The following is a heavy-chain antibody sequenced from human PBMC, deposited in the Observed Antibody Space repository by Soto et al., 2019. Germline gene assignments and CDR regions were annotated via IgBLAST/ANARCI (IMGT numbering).Heavy chain of an antibody. D-gene: IGHD2-15*01. Sequence: PGGSLRLSCAASGFTFSSYWMSWVRQAPGKGLEWVANIKQDGSEKYYVDSVKGRFTISRDNAKNSLYLQMNSLRAEDTAVYYCARDLESPPPLHQTNWFDPWGQGTLVTVSS. J-gene: IGHJ5*02. CDR2: IKQDGSEK. CDR3: ARDLESPPPLHQTNWFDP. CDR1: GFTFSSYW. V-gene: IGHV3-7*01.